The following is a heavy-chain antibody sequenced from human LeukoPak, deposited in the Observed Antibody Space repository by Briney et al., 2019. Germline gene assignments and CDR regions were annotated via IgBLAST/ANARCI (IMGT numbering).Heavy chain of an antibody. D-gene: IGHD2-15*01. CDR3: ARQSCSGGSCYPRPYWYFDL. CDR1: GGSISSYY. CDR2: IYYSGST. V-gene: IGHV4-59*08. J-gene: IGHJ2*01. Sequence: SETLSLTCTVSGGSISSYYWSWIRQPPGKGLEWIGYIYYSGSTNYNPSLKSRVTISVDASKNQFSLKLSSVTAADTAVYYCARQSCSGGSCYPRPYWYFDLWGRGTLVTVSS.